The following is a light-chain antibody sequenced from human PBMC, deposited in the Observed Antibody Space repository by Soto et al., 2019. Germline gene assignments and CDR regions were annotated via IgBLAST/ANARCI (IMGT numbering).Light chain of an antibody. Sequence: EIVLTQSPGTLSLSPGERATLSCRASQSVSSSYLAWYQQKPGQAPRLLIYGASSRSTGIPDRFSGSGSGTDFTLIISRLEHEDFAVYYCQQYGSSLLTFGGGTKVEIK. CDR3: QQYGSSLLT. CDR2: GAS. CDR1: QSVSSSY. V-gene: IGKV3-20*01. J-gene: IGKJ4*01.